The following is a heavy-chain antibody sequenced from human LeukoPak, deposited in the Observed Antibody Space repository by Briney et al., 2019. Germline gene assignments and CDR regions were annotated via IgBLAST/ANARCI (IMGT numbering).Heavy chain of an antibody. CDR2: ISGTGGST. V-gene: IGHV3-23*01. J-gene: IGHJ4*02. D-gene: IGHD6-13*01. CDR1: EFTFSSYD. CDR3: AKRTGIAAAGPLDY. Sequence: GGSLRLSGEVSEFTFSSYDMSWVHQAPGKGLEWLSVISGTGGSTYYADSVKGRFTISRDNSKNTLYLQMNSLRVEDTAIYYCAKRTGIAAAGPLDYWGQGALVTVSS.